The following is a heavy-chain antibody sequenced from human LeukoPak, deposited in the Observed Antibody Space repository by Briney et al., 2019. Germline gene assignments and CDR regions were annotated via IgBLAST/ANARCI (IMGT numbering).Heavy chain of an antibody. Sequence: PSETLSLTCAVYGGSFSGYYWSWIRQPPGKGLEWIGELNHSGSTTYNPSLKSRVTISVATSKNQFSLKLSSVTAAATAVYYCAGISPPMDVWGKGTTVTVSS. CDR3: AGISPPMDV. CDR1: GGSFSGYY. D-gene: IGHD3-3*02. CDR2: LNHSGST. V-gene: IGHV4-34*01. J-gene: IGHJ6*03.